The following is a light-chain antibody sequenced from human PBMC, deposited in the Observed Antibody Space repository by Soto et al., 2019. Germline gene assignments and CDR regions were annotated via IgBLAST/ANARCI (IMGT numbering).Light chain of an antibody. V-gene: IGKV1-5*01. CDR1: QSIRTW. CDR2: DAS. J-gene: IGKJ2*01. Sequence: DIQMTQSPSTLSASVGDRVTITCRASQSIRTWLAWYQQKPGRTPNLLIYDASSFESGVPSRFSGNGTGTEFTLTISSQQHVDVATYYCQQHSSYPYTFGQGTKLDIK. CDR3: QQHSSYPYT.